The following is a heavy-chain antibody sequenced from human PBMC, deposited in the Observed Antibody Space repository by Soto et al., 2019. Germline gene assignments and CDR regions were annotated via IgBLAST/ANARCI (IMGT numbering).Heavy chain of an antibody. CDR1: GGSISSSNW. V-gene: IGHV4-4*02. CDR3: ARGTMVRGVGYGY. Sequence: QVQLQESGPGLVKPSGTLSLTCAVSGGSISSSNWWSWVRQPPGKGLGWIGEIYHSGSTNYNPSLKSRVTISVDKPKNQFSLKLSSVTAADTAVYYCARGTMVRGVGYGYWGQGILVPVSS. J-gene: IGHJ4*02. D-gene: IGHD3-10*01. CDR2: IYHSGST.